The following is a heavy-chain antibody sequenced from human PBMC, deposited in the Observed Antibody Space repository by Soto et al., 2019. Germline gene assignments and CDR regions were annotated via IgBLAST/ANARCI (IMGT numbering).Heavy chain of an antibody. CDR2: INPNSGGT. Sequence: GASVKVSCKASGYTFTGYYMHWVRQAPGQGLEWMGWINPNSGGTNYAQKFQGRVTMTRDTSISTAYMELSRLRSDDTAVYYCARAVGTMVRGAALYWGQGTLVTVSS. V-gene: IGHV1-2*02. J-gene: IGHJ4*02. CDR3: ARAVGTMVRGAALY. D-gene: IGHD3-10*01. CDR1: GYTFTGYY.